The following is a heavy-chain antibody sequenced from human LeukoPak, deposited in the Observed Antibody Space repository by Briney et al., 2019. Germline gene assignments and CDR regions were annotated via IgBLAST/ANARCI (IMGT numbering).Heavy chain of an antibody. CDR2: INSDGSST. D-gene: IGHD6-19*01. CDR1: GFTFNIYT. V-gene: IGHV3-74*01. CDR3: ARESSGWAGDWFDP. J-gene: IGHJ5*02. Sequence: GGSLRLSCAASGFTFNIYTMTWVRQAPGKGLVWVSRINSDGSSTSYADSVKGRFTISRDNAKNTLYLQMNSLRAEDTAVYYCARESSGWAGDWFDPWGQGTLVTVSS.